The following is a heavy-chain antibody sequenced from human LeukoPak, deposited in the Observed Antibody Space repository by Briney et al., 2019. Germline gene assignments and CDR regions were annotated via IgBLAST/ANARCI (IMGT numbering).Heavy chain of an antibody. CDR1: GFTVSSNY. CDR2: IWYDGSNK. CDR3: ARGTTDFDY. D-gene: IGHD2/OR15-2a*01. J-gene: IGHJ4*02. Sequence: GGSLRLSCAASGFTVSSNYMSWVRQAPGKGLEWVAVIWYDGSNKYYADSVKGRFTISRDNSKNTLYLQMNSLRAEDTAVYYCARGTTDFDYWGQGTLVTVSS. V-gene: IGHV3-33*08.